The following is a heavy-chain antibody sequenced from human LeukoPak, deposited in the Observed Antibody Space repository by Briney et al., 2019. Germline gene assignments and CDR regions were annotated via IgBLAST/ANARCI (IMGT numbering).Heavy chain of an antibody. Sequence: SETLSLTCTVSGGSISSSSYYWGWIRQPPGKGLEWIGRIYYSGSTYYNPSLKSRVTRSVDTSKNQFYLKLSSVTAADTAVYYCARDWSRGSIAAAGRGTDYWGQGTLVTVSS. V-gene: IGHV4-39*07. J-gene: IGHJ4*02. CDR1: GGSISSSSYY. CDR3: ARDWSRGSIAAAGRGTDY. CDR2: IYYSGST. D-gene: IGHD6-13*01.